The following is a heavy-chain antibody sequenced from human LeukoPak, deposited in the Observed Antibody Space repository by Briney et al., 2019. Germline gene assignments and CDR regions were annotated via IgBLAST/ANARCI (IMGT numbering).Heavy chain of an antibody. Sequence: GESLKISCKGSGYSFTSYWIVWVRQMPGKGLEWMGIIYPGDSDTRYSPSFQGQVTISADKSISTAYLQWSSLKASDTAMYYCARHGGFLEWLLTDNWYDPWGQGTLVTVSS. D-gene: IGHD3-3*01. J-gene: IGHJ5*02. CDR3: ARHGGFLEWLLTDNWYDP. CDR1: GYSFTSYW. V-gene: IGHV5-51*01. CDR2: IYPGDSDT.